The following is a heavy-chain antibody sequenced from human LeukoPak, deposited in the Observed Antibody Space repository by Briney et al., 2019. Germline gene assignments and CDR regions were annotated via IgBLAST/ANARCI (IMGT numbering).Heavy chain of an antibody. V-gene: IGHV4-59*01. Sequence: PSETLSLTCTVSRGSISSYYWCWIRQPPGQGLEWIGYIYYSGSTDYNPSLKSRVNISVDTSKNQFSLKLSSVTAADTAVYFCARVRVSSGSHPWYFDYWGQGTLVTVSS. CDR1: RGSISSYY. CDR2: IYYSGST. J-gene: IGHJ4*02. D-gene: IGHD3-22*01. CDR3: ARVRVSSGSHPWYFDY.